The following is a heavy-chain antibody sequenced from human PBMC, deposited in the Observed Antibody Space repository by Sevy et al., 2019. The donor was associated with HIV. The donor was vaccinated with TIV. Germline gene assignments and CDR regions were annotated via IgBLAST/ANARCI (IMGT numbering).Heavy chain of an antibody. CDR2: INPNSGGT. CDR3: ARSNFRITMVRGVKPAFDY. D-gene: IGHD3-10*01. J-gene: IGHJ4*02. Sequence: ASVKVSCKASGYTFTGYYMHWVRQAPGQGLEWMGWINPNSGGTNYAQKFQGRVTMTRDTSISTAYMELSMLRSDDTAVYYCARSNFRITMVRGVKPAFDYWGQGTLVTVSS. V-gene: IGHV1-2*02. CDR1: GYTFTGYY.